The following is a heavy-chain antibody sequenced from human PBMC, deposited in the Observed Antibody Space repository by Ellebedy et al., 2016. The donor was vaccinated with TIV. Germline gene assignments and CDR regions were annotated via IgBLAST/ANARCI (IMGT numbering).Heavy chain of an antibody. CDR1: GITLSSND. CDR2: IGIAGDT. V-gene: IGHV3-13*01. CDR3: ARERRAVGGFDAFDI. J-gene: IGHJ3*02. Sequence: GGSLRLXXAASGITLSSNDMHWVRQPIGKGPEWVSAIGIAGDTYYADSVKGRFTISRENAKNSLYLQMNSLRAGDTAVYFCARERRAVGGFDAFDIWGQGTMVTVSS. D-gene: IGHD6-25*01.